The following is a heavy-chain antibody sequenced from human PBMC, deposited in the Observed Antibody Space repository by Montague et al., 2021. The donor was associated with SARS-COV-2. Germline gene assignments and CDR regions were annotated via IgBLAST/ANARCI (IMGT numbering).Heavy chain of an antibody. CDR3: ARVRYYGSGTSLGMDV. Sequence: SETLSLTCAVYGGSFSGYYWSWIRQPLGKGLGWIGEINHSGSTNYNPSLKSRVTISVDTSKNQISLKLSSVTAADTAVYYCARVRYYGSGTSLGMDVWGQGTTVTVSS. D-gene: IGHD3-10*01. CDR2: INHSGST. J-gene: IGHJ6*02. V-gene: IGHV4-34*01. CDR1: GGSFSGYY.